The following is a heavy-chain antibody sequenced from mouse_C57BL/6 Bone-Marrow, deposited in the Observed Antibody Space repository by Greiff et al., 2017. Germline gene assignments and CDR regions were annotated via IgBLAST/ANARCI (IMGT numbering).Heavy chain of an antibody. CDR2: IRLKSDNYAT. J-gene: IGHJ2*01. CDR3: TGGVSYYFDY. Sequence: EVQLVESGGGLVQPGGSMKLSCVASGFTFSNYWMNWVRQSPEKGLEWVAQIRLKSDNYATHYAESVKGRFTISRDDSKSSVYLQMNNLRAEDTGIYYCTGGVSYYFDYWGQGTTLTVSS. CDR1: GFTFSNYW. V-gene: IGHV6-3*01.